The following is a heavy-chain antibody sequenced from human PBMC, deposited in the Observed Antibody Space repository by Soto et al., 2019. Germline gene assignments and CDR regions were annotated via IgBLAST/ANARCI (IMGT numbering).Heavy chain of an antibody. CDR1: GFTFSSYA. CDR3: AKTANGWFSAFDI. D-gene: IGHD6-19*01. V-gene: IGHV3-23*01. Sequence: EVQLLESGGGLVQPGGSLRLSCAASGFTFSSYAMSWVRQAPGKGLEWVSAISGSGGTTYYADSVKGRFTFSRDNSKNTLYLQMNSLRAEYTAVYYCAKTANGWFSAFDIWGQWTMVTVSS. CDR2: ISGSGGTT. J-gene: IGHJ3*02.